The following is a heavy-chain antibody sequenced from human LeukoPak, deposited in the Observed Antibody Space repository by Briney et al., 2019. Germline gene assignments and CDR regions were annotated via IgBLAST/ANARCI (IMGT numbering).Heavy chain of an antibody. D-gene: IGHD6-19*01. V-gene: IGHV1-18*01. J-gene: IGHJ4*02. CDR2: ISGYNANT. CDR3: ASQYGSGHFTYYFDY. Sequence: ASVKVSCKASGYTFTSFGNSWVRQAPGQGLEWMGWISGYNANTKYAQKFQGRVTMTIDTSTTIDTSSTTAYMEVRSLRSDETAVYYCASQYGSGHFTYYFDYWGQGTLVTVSS. CDR1: GYTFTSFG.